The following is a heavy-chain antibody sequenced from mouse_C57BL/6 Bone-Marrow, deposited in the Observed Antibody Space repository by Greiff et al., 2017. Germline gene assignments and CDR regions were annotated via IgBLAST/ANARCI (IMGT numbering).Heavy chain of an antibody. D-gene: IGHD2-3*01. J-gene: IGHJ1*03. CDR1: GYTFTDYN. CDR3: ARDRWLLPWYFDV. V-gene: IGHV1-22*01. Sequence: VQLQQSGPELVKPGASVKMSCKASGYTFTDYNMHWVKQSHGKSLEWIGYINPNNGGTSYNQKFKGKATLTVNKSSSTAYMELRSLTSEDSAVYYCARDRWLLPWYFDVWGTGTTVTVSS. CDR2: INPNNGGT.